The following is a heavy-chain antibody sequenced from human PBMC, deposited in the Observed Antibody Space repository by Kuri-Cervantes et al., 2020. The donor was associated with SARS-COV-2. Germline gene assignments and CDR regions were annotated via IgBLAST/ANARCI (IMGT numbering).Heavy chain of an antibody. CDR2: IFSNDER. V-gene: IGHV2-26*01. Sequence: SGPTLVYSTASLSLTCTYSRISINIARVGVSWSRQSPGKALEWIAHIFSNDERSSSTSLKSRLTISKDTSKSQVILTMTNIDPVDTATYYCAHSRAGYNYDSSSYYYSDYWGQGTLVTVSS. D-gene: IGHD3-22*01. CDR1: RISINIARVG. J-gene: IGHJ4*02. CDR3: AHSRAGYNYDSSSYYYSDY.